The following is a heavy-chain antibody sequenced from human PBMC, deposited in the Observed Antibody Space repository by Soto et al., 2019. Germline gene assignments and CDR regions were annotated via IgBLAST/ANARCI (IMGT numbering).Heavy chain of an antibody. CDR2: MNPSSGNT. CDR1: GYTFTSYD. D-gene: IGHD3-3*01. CDR3: ARNRELRFLDYYYYMDV. J-gene: IGHJ6*03. Sequence: ASVKVSCKASGYTFTSYDINWVRQATGQGLEWMGWMNPSSGNTGYAQKFQGRVTMTRNTSISTAYMELSSLRSEDTAVYYCARNRELRFLDYYYYMDVWGKGTTVTVSS. V-gene: IGHV1-8*01.